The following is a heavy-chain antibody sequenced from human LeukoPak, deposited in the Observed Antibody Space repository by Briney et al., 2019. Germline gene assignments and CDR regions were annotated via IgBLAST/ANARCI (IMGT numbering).Heavy chain of an antibody. V-gene: IGHV3-11*01. J-gene: IGHJ5*02. Sequence: GGSLRLSCAASGFTFSDYYMSWIRQAPGKGLEWISYISNGGGTMSYADSVKGRFTISRDNAKNTLSLQMNSLTAEDTAMYYCARGGSSGGYYYHWGQGTLVTVSS. CDR3: ARGGSSGGYYYH. CDR1: GFTFSDYY. D-gene: IGHD3-22*01. CDR2: ISNGGGTM.